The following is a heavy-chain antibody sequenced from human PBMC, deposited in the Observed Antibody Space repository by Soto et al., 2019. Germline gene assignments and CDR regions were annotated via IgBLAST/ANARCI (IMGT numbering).Heavy chain of an antibody. Sequence: SETLSLTCAVYGGSFSGYYWSWIRQPPGKGLEWIGEINHSGSTNYNPSLKSRVTISVDTSKNQFSLKLSSVTAADTAVYYCARGGRGQLVPVYYYYMDVWGKGTTVTVSS. V-gene: IGHV4-34*01. CDR2: INHSGST. CDR1: GGSFSGYY. D-gene: IGHD6-6*01. CDR3: ARGGRGQLVPVYYYYMDV. J-gene: IGHJ6*03.